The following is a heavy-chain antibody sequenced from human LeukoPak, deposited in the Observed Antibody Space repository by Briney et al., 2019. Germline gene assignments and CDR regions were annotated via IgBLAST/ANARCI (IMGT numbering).Heavy chain of an antibody. V-gene: IGHV1-18*01. CDR3: ARAYDILTGYYYFDY. CDR2: ISAYNGNT. J-gene: IGHJ4*02. D-gene: IGHD3-9*01. Sequence: ASVKVSCKASGYTFTSYGISWVRQAPGRGLEWMGWISAYNGNTNYAQKLQGRVTMTTDTSTSTAYMELRSLRSDDTAVYYCARAYDILTGYYYFDYWGQGTLVTVSS. CDR1: GYTFTSYG.